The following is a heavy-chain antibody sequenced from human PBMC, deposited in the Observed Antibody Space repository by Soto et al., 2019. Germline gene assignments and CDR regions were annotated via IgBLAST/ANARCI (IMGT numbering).Heavy chain of an antibody. J-gene: IGHJ4*02. CDR3: ARGRVVTTPGPNFDC. CDR1: AFTFSSYS. CDR2: ISSSSSTI. Sequence: EVQLVESGGGLVQPGGSLRLSCAVSAFTFSSYSLNWVRQAPGKGLEWVSYISSSSSTIYYADSVMGRFTISRDNAKNSLYLQMDSLRAEDTAVYYCARGRVVTTPGPNFDCWGLGTLVTVSS. D-gene: IGHD3-22*01. V-gene: IGHV3-48*01.